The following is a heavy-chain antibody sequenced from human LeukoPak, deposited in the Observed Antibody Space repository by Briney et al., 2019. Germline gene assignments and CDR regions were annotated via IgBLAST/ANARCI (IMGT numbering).Heavy chain of an antibody. J-gene: IGHJ4*02. CDR2: ISDISGNT. CDR1: GFTFSSFA. V-gene: IGHV3-23*01. CDR3: SNGRTSSGTLQHDY. Sequence: GGSLRLSCAASGFTFSSFAMSWVRQAPGQGLEWVSAISDISGNTYYADSVKGRFTISRDNSENTLYLQMNSLRAEDTALYYCSNGRTSSGTLQHDYWGQGTLVTVSS. D-gene: IGHD6-19*01.